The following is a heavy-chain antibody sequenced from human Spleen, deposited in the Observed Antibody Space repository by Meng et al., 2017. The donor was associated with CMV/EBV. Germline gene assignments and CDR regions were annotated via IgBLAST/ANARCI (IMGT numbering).Heavy chain of an antibody. Sequence: SETLSLTCVVYGGSFSGYQWSWIRQHPGQGLEWIGEINHIGSTNYNPSLKSRVTISVDTSKNQFPLKLGYMTAADTAVYYCARGLPYYYYAMDVWGQGTKVTVSS. J-gene: IGHJ6*02. V-gene: IGHV4-34*01. CDR3: ARGLPYYYYAMDV. CDR1: GGSFSGYQ. D-gene: IGHD1-26*01. CDR2: INHIGST.